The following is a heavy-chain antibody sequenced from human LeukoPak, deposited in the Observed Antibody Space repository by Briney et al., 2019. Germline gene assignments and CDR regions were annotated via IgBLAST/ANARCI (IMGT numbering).Heavy chain of an antibody. D-gene: IGHD2-2*02. J-gene: IGHJ5*02. V-gene: IGHV3-7*01. CDR1: GFTFNNYW. CDR3: ARDGIVVVPAAIRRTAPFDP. CDR2: IKQDGSAK. Sequence: PGGSLRLSCAASGFTFNNYWMSWVRQVPGKGLQWVANIKQDGSAKFYVDSVKGRFTISRDNTKNSLYLRMNSLRVEDTAVYYCARDGIVVVPAAIRRTAPFDPWGQGTLVTVSS.